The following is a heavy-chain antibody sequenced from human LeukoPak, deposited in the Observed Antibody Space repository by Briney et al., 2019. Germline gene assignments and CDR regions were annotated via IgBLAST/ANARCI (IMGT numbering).Heavy chain of an antibody. CDR3: AKDEDPYNVDTSFDY. Sequence: PGGSLRLSCAAFGFTFSSYAMSWVRQAPGKGLEWVSAISGSGGSTYYADSVKGRFTISRDNSENTLYLQMNSLRAEDTAVYYCAKDEDPYNVDTSFDYWGQGTLVTVSS. D-gene: IGHD5-18*01. J-gene: IGHJ4*02. CDR2: ISGSGGST. CDR1: GFTFSSYA. V-gene: IGHV3-23*01.